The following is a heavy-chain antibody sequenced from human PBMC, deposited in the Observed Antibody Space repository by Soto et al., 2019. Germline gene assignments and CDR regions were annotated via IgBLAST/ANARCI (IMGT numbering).Heavy chain of an antibody. CDR3: ARDMAGRPYYGMDV. CDR1: GFTFSSYS. CDR2: ISSSSSYI. D-gene: IGHD6-19*01. V-gene: IGHV3-21*01. Sequence: EVQLVESGGGLVKPGGSLRLSCAASGFTFSSYSMNWVRQAPGKGLEWVSSISSSSSYIYYADSVKGRFTISRDNDKNSLYLQMNSLRAEDTAVYYCARDMAGRPYYGMDVWGQGTTVTVSS. J-gene: IGHJ6*02.